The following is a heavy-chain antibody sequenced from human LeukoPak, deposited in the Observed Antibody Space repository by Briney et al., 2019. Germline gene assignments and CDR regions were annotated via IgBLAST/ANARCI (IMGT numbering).Heavy chain of an antibody. Sequence: QTGGSLRLSCAASGFTFSSYEMNWVRQAPGKGLEWVAFIRDDGSNKYYADSVKGRVTISRDNSKNTLYLQMNSLTAEDTAVYYCAKDAPYLPLLWFGEQYQYYYMDVWGKGTTVTISS. CDR2: IRDDGSNK. V-gene: IGHV3-30*02. J-gene: IGHJ6*03. D-gene: IGHD3-10*01. CDR1: GFTFSSYE. CDR3: AKDAPYLPLLWFGEQYQYYYMDV.